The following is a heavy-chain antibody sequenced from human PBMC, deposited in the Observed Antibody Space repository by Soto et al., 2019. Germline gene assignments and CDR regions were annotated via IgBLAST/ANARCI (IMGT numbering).Heavy chain of an antibody. CDR3: ATDYGGNGSTGFDY. CDR1: GGSISSYY. Sequence: PSETLSLTCTVSGGSISSYYWSWIRQPPGKGLEWIGYIYYSGSTNYNPSLKSRVTISVDTSKNQFSLKLSSVTAADTAVYYCATDYGGNGSTGFDYWGQGTLVTVSS. J-gene: IGHJ4*02. CDR2: IYYSGST. D-gene: IGHD4-17*01. V-gene: IGHV4-59*01.